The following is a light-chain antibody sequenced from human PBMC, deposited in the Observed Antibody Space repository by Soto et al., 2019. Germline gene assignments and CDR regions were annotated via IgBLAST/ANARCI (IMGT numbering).Light chain of an antibody. J-gene: IGLJ1*01. V-gene: IGLV1-40*01. CDR3: QAYDSSLSGYV. Sequence: QLVLTQPPSVSGAPGQRVTISCTGTSSNIGAPYDVHWYQQLPGTTPKLLIHGNTNRPSGVPDRFAGSRSGTSASLAITGLQAEDEADYYCQAYDSSLSGYVFGTGTKLTVL. CDR2: GNT. CDR1: SSNIGAPYD.